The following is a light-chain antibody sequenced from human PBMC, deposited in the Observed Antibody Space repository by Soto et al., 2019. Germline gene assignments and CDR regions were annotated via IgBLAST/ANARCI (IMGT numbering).Light chain of an antibody. V-gene: IGKV1-5*03. CDR2: KAS. CDR1: QSISTW. Sequence: DLQMTQSPSTLSASVGDRVTITCRASQSISTWLAWYQHKPGKAPNLLIYKASSLESGVPSRFSGGGSGTEFTLTISSLQPDDVATYYVQQYGRYRTFGQGTKVEIK. CDR3: QQYGRYRT. J-gene: IGKJ1*01.